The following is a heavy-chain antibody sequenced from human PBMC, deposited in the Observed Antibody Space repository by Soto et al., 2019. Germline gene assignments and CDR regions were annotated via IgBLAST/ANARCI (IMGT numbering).Heavy chain of an antibody. V-gene: IGHV1-69*13. CDR2: IVPFFKGT. Sequence: ASVKVSCKASGGSFNGHAISWVRQAPGQGLEWMGGIVPFFKGTKYAQKFQDRVTITADDSTSTAYMDLYSLKPEDTAVYYCTTGSSGWSQGGFDPWGQGTLVTVSS. CDR1: GGSFNGHA. J-gene: IGHJ5*02. CDR3: TTGSSGWSQGGFDP. D-gene: IGHD6-19*01.